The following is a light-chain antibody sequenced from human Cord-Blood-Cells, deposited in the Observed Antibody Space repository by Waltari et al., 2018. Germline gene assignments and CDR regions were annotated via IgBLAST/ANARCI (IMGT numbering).Light chain of an antibody. CDR1: QSVSSY. J-gene: IGKJ2*01. CDR2: DAS. V-gene: IGKV3-11*01. CDR3: QQRSNWPMYT. Sequence: VLTQSPAPLSLSRWERATVSCRARQSVSSYLALYQQKPGQGPRLLICDASKRATRIPARFSVSRSGTDFTLTISSLEPKDFAVYYCQQRSNWPMYTCGQGTKLEIK.